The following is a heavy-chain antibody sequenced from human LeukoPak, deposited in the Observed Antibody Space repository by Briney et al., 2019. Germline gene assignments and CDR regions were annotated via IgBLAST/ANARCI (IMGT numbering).Heavy chain of an antibody. CDR3: ARDPVVPAPPSDYYYYYGMDV. Sequence: SVKVSCKASGGTFSSYAISWVRQAPGQGLEWMGRIIPILGIANYAQKFQGRVTITADKSTSTAYMELSSLRSEDTAVYYCARDPVVPAPPSDYYYYYGMDVWGQGTTVTVSS. J-gene: IGHJ6*02. CDR2: IIPILGIA. D-gene: IGHD2-2*01. V-gene: IGHV1-69*04. CDR1: GGTFSSYA.